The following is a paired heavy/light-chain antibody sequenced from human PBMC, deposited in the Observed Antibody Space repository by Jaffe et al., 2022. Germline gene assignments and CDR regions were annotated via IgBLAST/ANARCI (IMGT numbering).Light chain of an antibody. CDR2: GAS. J-gene: IGKJ2*03. CDR3: QQYGSSPPYG. CDR1: QSVSSSY. Sequence: EIVLTQSPGTLSLSPGERATLSCRASQSVSSSYLAWYQQKPGQAPRLLIYGASSRATGIPDRFSGSGSGTDFTLTISRLEPEDFAVYYCQQYGSSPPYGFGQGTKLEIK. V-gene: IGKV3-20*01.
Heavy chain of an antibody. V-gene: IGHV5-51*03. Sequence: EVQLVQSGAEVKKPGESLKISCKGSGYSFTSYWIGWVRQMPGKGLEWMGIIYPGDSDTRYSPSFQGQVTISADKSISTAYLQWSSLKASDTAMYYCVRLAHDYGDYGEAAAYISYFDYWGQGTLVTVSS. D-gene: IGHD4-17*01. CDR3: VRLAHDYGDYGEAAAYISYFDY. CDR2: IYPGDSDT. CDR1: GYSFTSYW. J-gene: IGHJ4*02.